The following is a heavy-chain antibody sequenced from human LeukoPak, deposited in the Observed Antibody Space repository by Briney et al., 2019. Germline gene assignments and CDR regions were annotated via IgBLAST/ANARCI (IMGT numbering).Heavy chain of an antibody. CDR2: INHSGST. V-gene: IGHV4-34*01. CDR1: GGSFSGYY. D-gene: IGHD3-10*01. Sequence: SETLSLTCAVYGGSFSGYYWSWIRQPPGKGLEWIGEINHSGSTNYNPSLKSRVTMSVDTSKNQFSLKLSSVTAADTAVYYCARVGNYYGSGSYYTTRYYFDYWGQGTLVTVSS. J-gene: IGHJ4*02. CDR3: ARVGNYYGSGSYYTTRYYFDY.